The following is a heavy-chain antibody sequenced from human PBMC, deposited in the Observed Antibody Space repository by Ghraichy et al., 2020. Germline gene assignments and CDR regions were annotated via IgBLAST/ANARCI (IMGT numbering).Heavy chain of an antibody. CDR1: GGSFSGYY. J-gene: IGHJ4*02. V-gene: IGHV4-34*01. CDR2: INHSGST. Sequence: SETLSLTCAVYGGSFSGYYWSWIRQPPGKGLEWIGEINHSGSTNYNPSLKSRVTISVDTSKNQFSLKLSSVTAADTAVYYCARGPRLGYWGQGTLVTVSS. CDR3: ARGPRLGY.